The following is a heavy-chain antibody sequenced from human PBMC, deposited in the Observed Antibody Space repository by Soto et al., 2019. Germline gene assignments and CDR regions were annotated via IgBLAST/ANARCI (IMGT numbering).Heavy chain of an antibody. Sequence: SETLSLTCTVCGGSINNYYWSWIRQPPGRGLEWIGYIYYSGSTNYNSSLKSRVTISVDTSKNQVSLKLSSVTAADTAMYYCARVVPRGRDNSRTTYYGMDVWGKGTTVT. D-gene: IGHD1-7*01. CDR1: GGSINNYY. V-gene: IGHV4-59*01. CDR3: ARVVPRGRDNSRTTYYGMDV. J-gene: IGHJ6*04. CDR2: IYYSGST.